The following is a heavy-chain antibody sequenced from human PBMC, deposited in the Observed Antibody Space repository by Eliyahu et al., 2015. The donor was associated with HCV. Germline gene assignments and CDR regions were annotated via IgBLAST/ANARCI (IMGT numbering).Heavy chain of an antibody. Sequence: LVESGGGVVQPGGSLRLSCXAPGIXFXAFWMXWVRQSPGRGLEWLATIKQDGSEQKYVDSVRGRFAISRDNARSSLFLQMNSLRGEDTAVYYCVTSYNGVYGSTSVGDFWGRGTLVTVSS. D-gene: IGHD5/OR15-5a*01. CDR2: IKQDGSEQ. V-gene: IGHV3-7*01. CDR1: GIXFXAFW. CDR3: VTSYNGVYGSTSVGDF. J-gene: IGHJ4*02.